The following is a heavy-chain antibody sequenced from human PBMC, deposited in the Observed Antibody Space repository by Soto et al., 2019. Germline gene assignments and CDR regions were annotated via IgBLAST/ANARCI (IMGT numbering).Heavy chain of an antibody. J-gene: IGHJ3*02. D-gene: IGHD2-15*01. Sequence: GGSLRLSCAASGFTFSSYWMHWVRQAPGKGLEWVSRINSDGSSTSYADSVKGRFTISRDNAKNTLYLQMNSLRAEDTAVYYCARDYSLRWAFDIWGQGTMVTVSS. V-gene: IGHV3-74*01. CDR3: ARDYSLRWAFDI. CDR1: GFTFSSYW. CDR2: INSDGSST.